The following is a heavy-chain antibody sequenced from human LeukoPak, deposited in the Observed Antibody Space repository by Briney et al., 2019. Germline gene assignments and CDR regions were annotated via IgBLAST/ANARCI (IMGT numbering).Heavy chain of an antibody. J-gene: IGHJ4*02. D-gene: IGHD1-26*01. CDR2: ISGSGGST. Sequence: PGGSLRLSCAASGLTFSSYAISWVRQAPGKGLEWVSAISGSGGSTYYADSVKGRFTISRDNSKNTLYLQMNSLRAEDTAVYYCAKAGFSGSYFDYWGQGTLVTVSS. V-gene: IGHV3-23*01. CDR1: GLTFSSYA. CDR3: AKAGFSGSYFDY.